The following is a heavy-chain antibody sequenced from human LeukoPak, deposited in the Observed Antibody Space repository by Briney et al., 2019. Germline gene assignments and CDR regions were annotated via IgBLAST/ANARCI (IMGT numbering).Heavy chain of an antibody. CDR1: GFTFSGYG. Sequence: GGSLRLSCAASGFTFSGYGMHWVRQAPGKGLEWVAVISYDGSNKYYADSVKGRFTISRDNSKNTLYLQMNSLRAEDTAVYYCAGCRDPIVATIHYWGQGTLVTVSS. CDR3: AGCRDPIVATIHY. J-gene: IGHJ4*02. CDR2: ISYDGSNK. D-gene: IGHD5-12*01. V-gene: IGHV3-30*03.